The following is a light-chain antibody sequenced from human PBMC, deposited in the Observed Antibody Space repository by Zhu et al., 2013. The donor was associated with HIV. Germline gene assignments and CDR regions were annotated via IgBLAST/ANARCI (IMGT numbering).Light chain of an antibody. Sequence: QSALTQPASVSGSPGQSTTISCTGSSSDVGGHNYVSWYQQHPGKAPKLMIYEVTNRPSGVSNRFSGSKSGNTASLTISGLQAEDEADYYCSSYRTSGAPHVFGTGTKVTVL. J-gene: IGLJ1*01. V-gene: IGLV2-14*01. CDR3: SSYRTSGAPHV. CDR2: EVT. CDR1: SSDVGGHNY.